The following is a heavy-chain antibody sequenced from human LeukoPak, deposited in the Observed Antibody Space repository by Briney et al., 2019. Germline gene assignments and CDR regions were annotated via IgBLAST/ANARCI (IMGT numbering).Heavy chain of an antibody. V-gene: IGHV3-72*01. CDR3: TRPQRGGGHYFDF. J-gene: IGHJ4*02. CDR2: TRNKANSYTT. D-gene: IGHD3-10*01. Sequence: GGSLRLSCAASGFTFSDHYVDWVRQAPGKGLEWVGRTRNKANSYTTAYAASVKGRFTISRDDSKNSVYLQMNSLKTEDTAVYYCTRPQRGGGHYFDFWGQGTLVTVSS. CDR1: GFTFSDHY.